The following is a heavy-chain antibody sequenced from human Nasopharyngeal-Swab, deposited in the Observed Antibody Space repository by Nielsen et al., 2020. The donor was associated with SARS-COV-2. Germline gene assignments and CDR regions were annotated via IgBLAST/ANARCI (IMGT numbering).Heavy chain of an antibody. CDR2: ISAYNGNT. CDR3: ARVPSPRITMVRGARGMDV. V-gene: IGHV1-18*04. Sequence: ASVKVSCKASGYTFTSYGISWVRQAPGQGLEWMGWISAYNGNTNYAQKLQGRVTMTTDTSTSTAYMELRSLRSDDTAVYYCARVPSPRITMVRGARGMDVWGQGTTFTVSS. J-gene: IGHJ6*02. D-gene: IGHD3-10*01. CDR1: GYTFTSYG.